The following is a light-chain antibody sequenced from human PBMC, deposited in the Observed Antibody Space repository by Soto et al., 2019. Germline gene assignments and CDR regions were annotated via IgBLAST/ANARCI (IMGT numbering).Light chain of an antibody. V-gene: IGKV3-15*01. CDR3: QQYNNWWT. J-gene: IGKJ1*01. Sequence: EIVMTQSPATLSVSPGERATLSCRASQSVSSNLAWYQQKPGQAPRLLIYGASTRATGIPARFSGSGSGTEFILTISSLQSEDFAVYYGQQYNNWWTFGQGTKVEIK. CDR1: QSVSSN. CDR2: GAS.